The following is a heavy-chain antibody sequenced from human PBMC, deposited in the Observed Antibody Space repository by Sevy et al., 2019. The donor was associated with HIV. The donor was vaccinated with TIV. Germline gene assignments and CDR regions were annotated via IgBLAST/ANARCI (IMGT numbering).Heavy chain of an antibody. CDR2: MKQDGSEK. D-gene: IGHD5-18*01. J-gene: IGHJ4*02. CDR3: VGGGVRGYSYSLDS. V-gene: IGHV3-7*01. Sequence: GGSLRLSCAASGFTFSTYWMSWVRQAPGKGLEWVATMKQDGSEKDYVDSVKGRFTISRDNAKNSLYLQMNSLRGEDTVGYYCVGGGVRGYSYSLDSWGQGTLVTVSS. CDR1: GFTFSTYW.